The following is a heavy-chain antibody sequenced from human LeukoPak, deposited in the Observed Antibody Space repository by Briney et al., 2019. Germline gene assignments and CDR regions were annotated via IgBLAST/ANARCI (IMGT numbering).Heavy chain of an antibody. CDR1: GFTLSSYA. CDR3: AKDGLQSSEWSPPLNC. D-gene: IGHD3-3*01. V-gene: IGHV3-23*01. CDR2: ISGNAGST. Sequence: GGSLRLSCAASGFTLSSYAMSWVRQAPGKGLEWVSLISGNAGSTHYADSVKGRFTISRDITKNTLYLQMNSLRAEDTATYYCAKDGLQSSEWSPPLNCCGQGILVIVSS. J-gene: IGHJ4*02.